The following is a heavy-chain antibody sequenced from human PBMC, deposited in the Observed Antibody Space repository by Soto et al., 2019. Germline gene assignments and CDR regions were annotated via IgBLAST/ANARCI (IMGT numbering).Heavy chain of an antibody. CDR2: HSYTGST. CDR1: DGSSGSYY. J-gene: IGHJ4*01. Sequence: SLTHSLTWSVFDGSSGSYYCGCIRQPPEKGLEWIGYHSYTGSTDYRPSLKSRVTISVDTSKNQFSLKVRSVTAADTAIYFCPRHYPIGNNWNYFDFWGRGTLVPVSS. D-gene: IGHD1-1*01. CDR3: PRHYPIGNNWNYFDF. V-gene: IGHV4-59*08.